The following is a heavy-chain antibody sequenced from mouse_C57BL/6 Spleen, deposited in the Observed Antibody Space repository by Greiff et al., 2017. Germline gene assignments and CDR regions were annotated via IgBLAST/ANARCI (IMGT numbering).Heavy chain of an antibody. Sequence: VKLMESGAELAKPGASVKLSCKASGYTFTSYWMHWVKQRPGQGLEWIGYINPSSGYTKYNQKFKVKATLTADKSSSTFYMQLSSLKYEDSAVYYCARRDSNLDYYAMDYWGQGTSVTVSS. D-gene: IGHD2-5*01. CDR1: GYTFTSYW. V-gene: IGHV1-7*01. J-gene: IGHJ4*01. CDR2: INPSSGYT. CDR3: ARRDSNLDYYAMDY.